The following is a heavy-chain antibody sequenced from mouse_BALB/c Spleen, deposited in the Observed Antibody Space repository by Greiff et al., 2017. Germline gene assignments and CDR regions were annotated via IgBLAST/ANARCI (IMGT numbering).Heavy chain of an antibody. J-gene: IGHJ3*01. V-gene: IGHV14-4*02. CDR3: NARDTWCAY. CDR2: IDPENGDT. CDR1: GFNIKDYY. Sequence: EVQLQQSGAELVRSGASVKLSCTASGFNIKDYYMHWVKQRPEQGLEWIGWIDPENGDTEYAPKFQGKATMTADTSSNTAYLQLSSLTSEDTAVYYCNARDTWCAYWGQGTLVTVSA. D-gene: IGHD3-3*01.